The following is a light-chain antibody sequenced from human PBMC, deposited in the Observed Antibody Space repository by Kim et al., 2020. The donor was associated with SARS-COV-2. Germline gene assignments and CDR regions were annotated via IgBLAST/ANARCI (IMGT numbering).Light chain of an antibody. CDR2: GAS. J-gene: IGKJ2*01. CDR3: QQYDDSPST. CDR1: QSVSNNY. V-gene: IGKV3-20*01. Sequence: EIVLTQSPGTLSLSPGERATLSCRASQSVSNNYLAWYQQKPGQAPRLLIYGASSRATGIPDRFSGSGSGTDFTLTISRLEPEDFAVYYCQQYDDSPSTFGQGTKLEIK.